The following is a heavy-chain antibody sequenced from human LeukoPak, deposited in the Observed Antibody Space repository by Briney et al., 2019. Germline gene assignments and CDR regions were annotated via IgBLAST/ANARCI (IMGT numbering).Heavy chain of an antibody. CDR2: ISSSGSTI. D-gene: IGHD5-18*01. Sequence: GGSLRLSCAASGFTVSSNYMSWIRQAPGKGLEWVSYISSSGSTIYYADSVKGRFTISRDNAKNSLYLQMNSLRAEDTAVYYCAGGYSYGYPHYYYYGMDVWGQGTTVTVSS. CDR1: GFTVSSNY. J-gene: IGHJ6*02. V-gene: IGHV3-11*01. CDR3: AGGYSYGYPHYYYYGMDV.